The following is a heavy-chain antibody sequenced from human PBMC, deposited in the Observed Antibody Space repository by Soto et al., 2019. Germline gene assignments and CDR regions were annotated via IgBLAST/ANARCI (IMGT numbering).Heavy chain of an antibody. Sequence: QVQLVQSLSEVKKPGASVKVSCKASGYTFTSYGISWVRQAPVQGIEWMGWISADNGNTNYAQKLQGRVTMTTDTSTSTDYMEMRSLRSDDTAVYYCSRERGSSERDYWGQGTLVTVSS. CDR1: GYTFTSYG. V-gene: IGHV1-18*01. CDR3: SRERGSSERDY. D-gene: IGHD1-26*01. CDR2: ISADNGNT. J-gene: IGHJ4*02.